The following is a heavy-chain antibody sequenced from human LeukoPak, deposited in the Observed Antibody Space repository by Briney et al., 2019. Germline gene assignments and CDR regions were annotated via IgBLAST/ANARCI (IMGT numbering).Heavy chain of an antibody. J-gene: IGHJ4*02. CDR2: ISDSGDST. CDR3: AKAKIVATFFDY. D-gene: IGHD5-12*01. CDR1: GFTFSNYA. V-gene: IGHV3-23*01. Sequence: VGSLRLSCAASGFTFSNYAMSWVRQAPGKGLEWVSGISDSGDSTYYADSVKGRFTLSRDHSKNTLYLQINSLRAEDTAIYYCAKAKIVATFFDYWGQGTLSPSPQ.